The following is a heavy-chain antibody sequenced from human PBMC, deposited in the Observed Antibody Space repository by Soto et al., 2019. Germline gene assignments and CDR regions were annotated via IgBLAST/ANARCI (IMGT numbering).Heavy chain of an antibody. Sequence: QITLKESGPALVKPTQTLTLTCTFSGFSLSTSGVGVGWIRQPPGKALEWLALIYWDDDKRYSPSLKSRLTITKDTSKNQVVLTMTNMDPVDTATYYCAHSLYSNYYDGMDVWGQGTTVTVSS. CDR1: GFSLSTSGVG. V-gene: IGHV2-5*02. CDR2: IYWDDDK. CDR3: AHSLYSNYYDGMDV. D-gene: IGHD4-4*01. J-gene: IGHJ6*02.